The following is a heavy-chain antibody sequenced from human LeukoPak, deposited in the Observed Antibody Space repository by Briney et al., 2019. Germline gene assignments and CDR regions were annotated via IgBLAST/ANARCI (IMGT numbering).Heavy chain of an antibody. Sequence: PGGSLRLSCAASGFTFSSYAMSWVRQAPGKGLEWVSAISGSGGSTYYADSVKGRFTISRDNSKNTLYLQMNSLRAEDTAVYYCAKDQRQQWLVQRVSWFDPWGQGTLVTVSS. D-gene: IGHD6-19*01. V-gene: IGHV3-23*01. J-gene: IGHJ5*02. CDR3: AKDQRQQWLVQRVSWFDP. CDR1: GFTFSSYA. CDR2: ISGSGGST.